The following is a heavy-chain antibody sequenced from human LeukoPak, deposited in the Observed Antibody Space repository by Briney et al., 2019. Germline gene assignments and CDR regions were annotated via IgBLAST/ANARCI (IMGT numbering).Heavy chain of an antibody. J-gene: IGHJ6*03. V-gene: IGHV3-9*01. CDR1: GLTFYDYA. CDR3: AKDIGTGYCSSTSCYTESYYYYYYYMDV. D-gene: IGHD2-2*02. CDR2: ISWNSGSI. Sequence: GGSLRLSCAASGLTFYDYAMHWVRQAPGKGLEWVSGISWNSGSIGYADSVKGRFTISRDNAKNSLYLQMNSLRAEDTALYYCAKDIGTGYCSSTSCYTESYYYYYYYMDVWGKGTAVTVSS.